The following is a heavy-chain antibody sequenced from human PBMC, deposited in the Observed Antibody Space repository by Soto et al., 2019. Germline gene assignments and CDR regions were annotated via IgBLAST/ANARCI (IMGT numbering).Heavy chain of an antibody. CDR2: TYYGWNT. D-gene: IGHD3-22*01. J-gene: IGHJ4*02. V-gene: IGHV4-59*01. Sequence: SETLSLTCSVSGGSISDYYWSWIRQPPGKGLEWIGYTYYGWNTNYNPSLKSRVTISVDTSKNQFSLKLISVTAADTAVYYCARDREYYDSSGLYFDYWGQGTLVTVS. CDR1: GGSISDYY. CDR3: ARDREYYDSSGLYFDY.